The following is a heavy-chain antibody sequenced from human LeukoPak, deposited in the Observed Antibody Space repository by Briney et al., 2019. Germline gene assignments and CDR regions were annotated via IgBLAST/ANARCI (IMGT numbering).Heavy chain of an antibody. V-gene: IGHV3-23*01. D-gene: IGHD3-3*01. J-gene: IGHJ5*02. Sequence: GGSLRLSCAASGFTFSGYAMSWVRQAPGKGLEWVSAISGSGGSTYYADSVKGRFTISRDNSKNTLYLQMNSLRAEDTAVYYCAKGTIRVPSTWFDPWGQGTLVTVSS. CDR3: AKGTIRVPSTWFDP. CDR1: GFTFSGYA. CDR2: ISGSGGST.